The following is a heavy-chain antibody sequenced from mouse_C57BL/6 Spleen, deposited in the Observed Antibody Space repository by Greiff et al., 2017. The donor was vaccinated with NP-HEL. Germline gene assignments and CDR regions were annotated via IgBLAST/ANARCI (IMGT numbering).Heavy chain of an antibody. J-gene: IGHJ4*01. CDR2: IDPSDSET. CDR3: AREGMDY. Sequence: QVHVKQPGAELVRPGSSVKLSCKASGYTFTSYWMHWVKQRPIQGLEWIGNIDPSDSETHYNQKFKDKATLTVDKSSSTAYMQLSSLTSEDSAVYYCAREGMDYWGQGTSVTVSS. V-gene: IGHV1-52*01. CDR1: GYTFTSYW.